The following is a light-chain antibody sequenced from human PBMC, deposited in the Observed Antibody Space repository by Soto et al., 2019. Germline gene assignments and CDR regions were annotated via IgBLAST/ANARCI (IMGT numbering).Light chain of an antibody. Sequence: QSVLTQPASVSGSPGQWITISCTGSSSDVGGYNYVSWYQQHPGKAPKLLIYDVSNRPSGVSIRVSGSKSGNTASLTISGLQAEDDADYYCRSHTSSRTEVFRTGTKLT. CDR3: RSHTSSRTEV. CDR1: SSDVGGYNY. V-gene: IGLV2-14*03. J-gene: IGLJ1*01. CDR2: DVS.